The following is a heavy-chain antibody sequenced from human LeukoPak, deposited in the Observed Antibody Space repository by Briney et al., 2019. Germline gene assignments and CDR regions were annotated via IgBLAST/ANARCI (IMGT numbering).Heavy chain of an antibody. D-gene: IGHD4-23*01. CDR3: ARDPNRLADYGGDYFDH. CDR1: GFTFSSFS. Sequence: GGSLRLSCVASGFTFSSFSMHWFRQAPGKGLEGGAVISHDGSHKSYADSVRGRFTISRDNSKNTLSLQMNTLRPEDTALFYCARDPNRLADYGGDYFDHWGQGTLVTVSS. CDR2: ISHDGSHK. V-gene: IGHV3-30*04. J-gene: IGHJ4*02.